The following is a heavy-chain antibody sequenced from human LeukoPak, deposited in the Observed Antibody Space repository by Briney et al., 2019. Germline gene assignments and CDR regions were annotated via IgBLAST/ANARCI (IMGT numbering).Heavy chain of an antibody. D-gene: IGHD3-10*01. V-gene: IGHV4-4*09. CDR1: GGSISSYY. J-gene: IGHJ6*03. CDR2: IYTSGST. Sequence: SETLSLTCTVSGGSISSYYWSWIRQPPGKGLEWFGYIYTSGSTNYNPSLKSRVPISVDTSKNQFSLKLRSVTAADTAVYYCARGVFYYYYMDVWGKGTTVTVSS. CDR3: ARGVFYYYYMDV.